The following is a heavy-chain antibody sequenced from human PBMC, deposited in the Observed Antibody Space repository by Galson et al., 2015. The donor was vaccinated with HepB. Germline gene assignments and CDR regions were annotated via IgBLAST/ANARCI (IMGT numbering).Heavy chain of an antibody. V-gene: IGHV3-21*01. CDR2: ISSSTSYI. CDR1: GFSFSNHN. CDR3: ARESSWGFTGLGI. Sequence: SLRLSCAASGFSFSNHNINWVRQAPGKGLEWVSSISSSTSYIHYADSVRGRFTISRDNARNSLYLQMDSLRVEDTAVYYCARESSWGFTGLGIWGQGTMVTVTS. D-gene: IGHD3-9*01. J-gene: IGHJ3*02.